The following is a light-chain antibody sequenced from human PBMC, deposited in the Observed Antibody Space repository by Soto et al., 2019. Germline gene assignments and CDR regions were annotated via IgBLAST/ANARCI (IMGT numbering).Light chain of an antibody. CDR3: VAWDDSLSGRV. J-gene: IGLJ3*02. CDR2: RND. Sequence: QSVLTQPPSASGTPGQRVTISCSGSGSNIGSHDVYWYQHLPGTAPKVLIYRNDQRPSGVPDRFSASRSGTSASLAISGLRSEDEADYYCVAWDDSLSGRVFGGRTKLTVL. CDR1: GSNIGSHD. V-gene: IGLV1-47*02.